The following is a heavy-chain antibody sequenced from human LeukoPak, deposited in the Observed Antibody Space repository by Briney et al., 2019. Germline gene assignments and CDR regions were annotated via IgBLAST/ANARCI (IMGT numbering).Heavy chain of an antibody. CDR1: GYTFTGYY. V-gene: IGHV1-2*06. Sequence: ASVKVSCKASGYTFTGYYMHWVRQAPGHGLEWMGRINPNSGGTNYAQTFQGRVTMTSDTAISKAYRELSKLRSDHTAEYYCARDPGVFHYYDSSGYCTMVHWGQGTLVTVSS. D-gene: IGHD3-22*01. CDR2: INPNSGGT. CDR3: ARDPGVFHYYDSSGYCTMVH. J-gene: IGHJ4*02.